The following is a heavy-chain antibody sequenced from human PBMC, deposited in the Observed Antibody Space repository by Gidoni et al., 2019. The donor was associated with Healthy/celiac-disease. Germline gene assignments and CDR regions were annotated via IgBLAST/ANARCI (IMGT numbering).Heavy chain of an antibody. CDR1: GFTFSRYA. Sequence: QVQLVESGGGVVQPGRSLRLSCAASGFTFSRYAMHWVRQAPGKGLEWVAVIWYDGNNKYYADSVKGRFTISRDNSKNTLYLQMNSLRAEDTAVYYCARASLVPAAALDYWGQGTRVTVSS. V-gene: IGHV3-33*01. J-gene: IGHJ4*02. CDR3: ARASLVPAAALDY. D-gene: IGHD2-2*01. CDR2: IWYDGNNK.